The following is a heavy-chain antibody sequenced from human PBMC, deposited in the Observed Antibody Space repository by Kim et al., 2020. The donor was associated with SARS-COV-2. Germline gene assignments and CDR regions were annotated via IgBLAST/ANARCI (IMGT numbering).Heavy chain of an antibody. D-gene: IGHD1-1*01. V-gene: IGHV1-2*06. CDR3: ERGVPYAVDV. J-gene: IGHJ6*02. Sequence: ASVKVSCKASGYTFTDYFVHWVRQAPGLGLEWMGRINPNGGGTTYAQKFQGRVTMTRDTSISTVYRELNSLRSDDTAVYYCERGVPYAVDVWGQGTTVTVSS. CDR1: GYTFTDYF. CDR2: INPNGGGT.